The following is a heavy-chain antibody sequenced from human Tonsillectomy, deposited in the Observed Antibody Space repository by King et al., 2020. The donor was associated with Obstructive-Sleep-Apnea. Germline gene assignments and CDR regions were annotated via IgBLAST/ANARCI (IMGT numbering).Heavy chain of an antibody. V-gene: IGHV3-30-3*01. CDR2: ISYEGSNT. Sequence: VQLVESGGGVVQPGRSLRLSCAASGFTFSNYAMHWVRQAPGKGLEWVAIISYEGSNTYNADSVEGRFTISRADSKNTLYLQMNSLRAEDPAVNYCAREHGYIYCYIDYYFGYRGQGTLVNGPS. CDR1: GFTFSNYA. J-gene: IGHJ4*02. D-gene: IGHD5-12*01. CDR3: AREHGYIYCYIDYYFGY.